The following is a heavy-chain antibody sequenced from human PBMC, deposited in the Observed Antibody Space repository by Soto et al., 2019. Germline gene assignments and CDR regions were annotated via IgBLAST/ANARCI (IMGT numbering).Heavy chain of an antibody. CDR1: GYTFTSYG. Sequence: QVQLVQSGAEVKKPGASVKVSCKASGYTFTSYGISWVRQAPGQGLEWMGWISAYNGNTNYAQKRQGRVTMTPDTATSTASMGLRSLRSADTAVYYCARVIAAAVAFDYWGQGTLVTVSS. CDR2: ISAYNGNT. D-gene: IGHD6-25*01. V-gene: IGHV1-18*01. J-gene: IGHJ4*02. CDR3: ARVIAAAVAFDY.